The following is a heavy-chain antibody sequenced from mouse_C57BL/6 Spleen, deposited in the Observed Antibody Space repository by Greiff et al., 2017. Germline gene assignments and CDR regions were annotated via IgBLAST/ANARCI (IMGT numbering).Heavy chain of an antibody. D-gene: IGHD1-1*01. V-gene: IGHV1-15*01. J-gene: IGHJ2*01. CDR2: IDPETGGT. CDR3: TRGTVVANFDD. CDR1: GYTFTDYE. Sequence: QVQLQQSGAELVRPGASVTLSCKASGYTFTDYEMHWVKQTPVHGLEWIGAIDPETGGTAYNQKFKGKAILTADKSSSTAYMELRSLTSEDSAVYYCTRGTVVANFDDWGQGTTLTVSS.